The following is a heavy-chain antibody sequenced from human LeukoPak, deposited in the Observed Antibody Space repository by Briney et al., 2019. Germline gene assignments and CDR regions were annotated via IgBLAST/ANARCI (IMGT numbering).Heavy chain of an antibody. D-gene: IGHD2-15*01. J-gene: IGHJ4*02. CDR3: ARRGVGRSCYDY. CDR1: VGSISSSSYY. CDR2: IYYSGST. Sequence: PSETLSLTCTVSVGSISSSSYYWGWIRQPPGKGLEWIGSIYYSGSTYYNPSLKSRVTISVDTSKNQFSLKLSSVTAADTAVYYCARRGVGRSCYDYWGQGTLVTVSS. V-gene: IGHV4-39*01.